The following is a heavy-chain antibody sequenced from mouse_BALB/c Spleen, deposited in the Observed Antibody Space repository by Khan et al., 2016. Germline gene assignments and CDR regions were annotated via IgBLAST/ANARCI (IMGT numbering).Heavy chain of an antibody. CDR1: GFNIKDYY. CDR2: IDPENGDT. Sequence: EVQLQESGAELVRSGASVKLSCTATGFNIKDYYMHWVKQRPEQGLEWIGWIDPENGDTEYAPKFQGKATMTADTSSNTAYLQLSSLTSEDTAVYYSNFPYDYDAWFAYWGQGTLVTVSA. CDR3: NFPYDYDAWFAY. J-gene: IGHJ3*01. D-gene: IGHD2-4*01. V-gene: IGHV14-4*02.